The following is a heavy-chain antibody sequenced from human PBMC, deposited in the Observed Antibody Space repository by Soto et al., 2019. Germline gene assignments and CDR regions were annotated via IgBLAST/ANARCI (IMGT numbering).Heavy chain of an antibody. D-gene: IGHD3-10*01. Sequence: GASVTVSCTASGYTFTSYGISWVRQAPGQGLEWMGWISTYNGNTKYAQKLQGRVTMTTDTSTSTAYMELRSLRSDDTAVFYCAREMVRGVGSDYWGQGTLVTVSS. J-gene: IGHJ4*02. V-gene: IGHV1-18*01. CDR2: ISTYNGNT. CDR1: GYTFTSYG. CDR3: AREMVRGVGSDY.